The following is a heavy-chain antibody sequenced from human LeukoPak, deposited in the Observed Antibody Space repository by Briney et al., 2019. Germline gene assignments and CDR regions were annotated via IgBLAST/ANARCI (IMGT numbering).Heavy chain of an antibody. CDR2: IFPGDSDT. CDR1: GYSFTSYW. CDR3: ARTSNLDY. D-gene: IGHD4-11*01. J-gene: IGHJ4*02. V-gene: IGHV5-51*01. Sequence: GEPLKISCKGSGYSFTSYWIGWVRQMLGKGREWLGIIFPGDSDTRYSPSLQGQVTISADKSISTAYLQWSSLKASDTAMYYCARTSNLDYWGQGTLVTVSS.